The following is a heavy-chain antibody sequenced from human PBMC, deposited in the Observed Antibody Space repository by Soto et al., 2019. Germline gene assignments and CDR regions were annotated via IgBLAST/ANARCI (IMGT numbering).Heavy chain of an antibody. CDR1: GGTFSSYA. V-gene: IGHV1-69*13. Sequence: SVKVSCKASGGTFSSYAISWVRQAPGQGLEWMGGIIPIFGTANYAQKFQGRVTITADESTSTAYMELSSLRSEDTAVYYCARRPLDSSGYYYFDYWGQGTLVTVSS. CDR2: IIPIFGTA. J-gene: IGHJ4*02. D-gene: IGHD3-22*01. CDR3: ARRPLDSSGYYYFDY.